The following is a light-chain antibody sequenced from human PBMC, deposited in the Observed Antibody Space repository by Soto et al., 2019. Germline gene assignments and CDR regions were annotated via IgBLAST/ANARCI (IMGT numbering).Light chain of an antibody. Sequence: QSALTQPASVSGAPGQSITISCTGTSSDVGGYNYVSWYQQHPGKAPKLMIYEVSNRPSGVSNRFSGSKSSNTASLTISGHQAEDEAYYYCSSYTSSSPRVFGGGTTHTVL. CDR2: EVS. J-gene: IGLJ3*02. CDR3: SSYTSSSPRV. V-gene: IGLV2-14*01. CDR1: SSDVGGYNY.